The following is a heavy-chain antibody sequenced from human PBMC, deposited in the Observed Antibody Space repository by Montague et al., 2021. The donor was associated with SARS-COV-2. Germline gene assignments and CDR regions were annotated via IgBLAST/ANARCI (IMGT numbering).Heavy chain of an antibody. J-gene: IGHJ6*02. Sequence: SETLSLTCAVYGGSFSGYYWSWIRQPPGKGLGWIGEINHSGSTNYNPSLKSRVTISVDTSKNQFSLKLSSVTAADTAVYYCARSRRILLWFGELLSGGDYYGMDVWDQGTTVTVSS. CDR3: ARSRRILLWFGELLSGGDYYGMDV. CDR2: INHSGST. V-gene: IGHV4-34*01. D-gene: IGHD3-10*01. CDR1: GGSFSGYY.